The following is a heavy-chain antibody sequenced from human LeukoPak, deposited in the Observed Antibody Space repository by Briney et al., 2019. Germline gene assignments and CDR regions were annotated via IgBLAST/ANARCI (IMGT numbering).Heavy chain of an antibody. CDR2: INPNSGGT. Sequence: GASVKVSCKASGYTFTNYYIHWVRQAPGQGLEWMGWINPNSGGTNYAQKFQGRVTMTRDRSISTAYMELSRLTSDDTAVYYCAKDAIVRDYSNSDYWGQGTLVTVSS. J-gene: IGHJ4*02. D-gene: IGHD4-11*01. V-gene: IGHV1-2*02. CDR1: GYTFTNYY. CDR3: AKDAIVRDYSNSDY.